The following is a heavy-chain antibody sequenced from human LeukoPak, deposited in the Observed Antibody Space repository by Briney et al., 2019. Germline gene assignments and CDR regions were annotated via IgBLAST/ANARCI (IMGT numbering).Heavy chain of an antibody. Sequence: GGSLRLSCAASGFTFSTYGMHWVRQAPGKGLEWVSLIWYDGSDKYHADSVQGRFTISRDNSKNTLYLQMNSLRAEDTAVYYCARRGDYGDYFDYWGQGTLVTVSS. CDR2: IWYDGSDK. V-gene: IGHV3-33*01. CDR1: GFTFSTYG. D-gene: IGHD4-17*01. J-gene: IGHJ4*02. CDR3: ARRGDYGDYFDY.